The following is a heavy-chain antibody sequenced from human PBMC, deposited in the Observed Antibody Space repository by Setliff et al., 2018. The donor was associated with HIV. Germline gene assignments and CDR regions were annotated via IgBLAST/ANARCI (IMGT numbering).Heavy chain of an antibody. Sequence: SVKVSCKASGGTFSSYAISWVRQAPGQGLEWMGGIIPILGIANDAQKFQGRVTITADKSTSTAYMELSSLRSEDTAVYYCARINGYDNRPSAFDIWGQGTMVTVSS. V-gene: IGHV1-69*10. D-gene: IGHD5-12*01. CDR1: GGTFSSYA. CDR3: ARINGYDNRPSAFDI. J-gene: IGHJ3*02. CDR2: IIPILGIA.